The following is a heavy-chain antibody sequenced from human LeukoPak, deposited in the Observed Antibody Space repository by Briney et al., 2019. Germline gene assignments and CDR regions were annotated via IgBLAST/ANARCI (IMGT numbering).Heavy chain of an antibody. CDR3: ARTRPTSSSWYLHNFDY. J-gene: IGHJ4*02. D-gene: IGHD6-13*01. Sequence: GGSLRLSCAASGFTFSSYWMSWVRQAPGKGLEWVANIKQDGSEKQYVDSVKGRFAISRDNAENSLYLQMNSLKAEDTAVYYCARTRPTSSSWYLHNFDYWGQGTLVTVSS. V-gene: IGHV3-7*04. CDR1: GFTFSSYW. CDR2: IKQDGSEK.